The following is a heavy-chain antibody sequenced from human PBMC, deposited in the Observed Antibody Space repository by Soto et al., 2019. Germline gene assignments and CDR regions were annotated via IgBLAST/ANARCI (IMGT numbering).Heavy chain of an antibody. V-gene: IGHV4-34*01. CDR2: INHLTTT. D-gene: IGHD5-18*01. CDR1: GGSFSSYH. Sequence: SETQSLTCAVYGGSFSSYHWSWIRQTPGKGLEWIGEINHLTTTNYNPSLKSRVIISLDTPKNQFSLKLSSVTAADTAVYYCARGYDTALAPIFWGQGILVTVSS. J-gene: IGHJ4*02. CDR3: ARGYDTALAPIF.